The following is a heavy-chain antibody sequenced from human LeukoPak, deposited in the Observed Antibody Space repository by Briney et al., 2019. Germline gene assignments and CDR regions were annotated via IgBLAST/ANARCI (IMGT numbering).Heavy chain of an antibody. CDR1: GFTFSSYS. D-gene: IGHD2-2*01. J-gene: IGHJ3*02. Sequence: GGSLRLSCAASGFTFSSYSMNWVRQAPGKGLEWVSAISGSGGSTYYADSVKGRFTISRDNSKNTLYLQMNSLRAEDTAVYYCAKTSSYVIDAFDIWGQGTMVTVSS. CDR2: ISGSGGST. V-gene: IGHV3-23*01. CDR3: AKTSSYVIDAFDI.